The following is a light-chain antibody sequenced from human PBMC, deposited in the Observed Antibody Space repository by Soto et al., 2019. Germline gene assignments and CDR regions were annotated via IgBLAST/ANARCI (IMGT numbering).Light chain of an antibody. CDR3: SSYTSSRAYV. Sequence: QSVLTQPPSVCVSPGQSITISCTGTSSDVGGYNYVSWYQQQSGKAPKLMIHEVSNRPSGVSNRFSGSKSGNTASLTISGLQAEDEADYYCSSYTSSRAYVFGIGTKVTVL. J-gene: IGLJ1*01. CDR2: EVS. V-gene: IGLV2-14*01. CDR1: SSDVGGYNY.